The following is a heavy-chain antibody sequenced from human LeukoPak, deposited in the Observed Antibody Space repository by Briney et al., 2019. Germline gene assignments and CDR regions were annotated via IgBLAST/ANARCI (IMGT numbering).Heavy chain of an antibody. CDR1: GYSFASYS. V-gene: IGHV1-46*01. CDR3: ARDTGLAARYVS. J-gene: IGHJ5*02. Sequence: ASVKVSCKASGYSFASYSLHWVRQAPGQGLEWMRVINPSGGSTTYAQKFQGRVSLTRDMSTSTGQMELSSLTSEDTAVYFCARDTGLAARYVSWGQGTLVTVSS. CDR2: INPSGGST. D-gene: IGHD6-6*01.